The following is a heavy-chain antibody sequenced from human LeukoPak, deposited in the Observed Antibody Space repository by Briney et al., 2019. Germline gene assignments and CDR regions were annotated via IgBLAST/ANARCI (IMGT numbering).Heavy chain of an antibody. J-gene: IGHJ3*02. D-gene: IGHD2-15*01. CDR1: GYTFTSYG. CDR3: AAGGIVAFDI. V-gene: IGHV1-18*01. Sequence: ASVKVSCKASGYTFTSYGISWVRQAPGQRLEWMGWISAYNGNTNYAQKLRGRVTMTTDTSTSTAYMELRGLRSDDAAVSYCAAGGIVAFDIWGQGTMVTVSS. CDR2: ISAYNGNT.